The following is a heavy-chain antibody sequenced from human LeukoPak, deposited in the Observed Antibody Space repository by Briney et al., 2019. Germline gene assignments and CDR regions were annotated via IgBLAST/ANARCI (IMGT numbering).Heavy chain of an antibody. V-gene: IGHV4-61*02. J-gene: IGHJ3*02. D-gene: IGHD3-10*01. CDR1: GASISSGSYY. Sequence: SETLSLTCTVSGASISSGSYYWSWIRQPAGKGLEWIGRIYISGSTNYSPSLKSRVTMSVDTSKNQFSLKLSSVTAADTAVYYCARAFGLSLPGIDAFDIWGQGTMVTVSS. CDR2: IYISGST. CDR3: ARAFGLSLPGIDAFDI.